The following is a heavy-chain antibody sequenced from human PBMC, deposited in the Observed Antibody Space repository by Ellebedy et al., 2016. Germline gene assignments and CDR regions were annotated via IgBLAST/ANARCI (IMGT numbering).Heavy chain of an antibody. CDR3: TRDRGGRWLQYGFDY. J-gene: IGHJ4*02. Sequence: GESLKISXAASGFTFSSYAMHWVRQAPGKGLEWVSFIRSKLYGETTQYAASVKGRFTISRDDSKSIAYLRMNSLETEDTAVYYCTRDRGGRWLQYGFDYWGQGTLVTVSS. V-gene: IGHV3-49*04. D-gene: IGHD5-24*01. CDR1: GFTFSSYA. CDR2: IRSKLYGETT.